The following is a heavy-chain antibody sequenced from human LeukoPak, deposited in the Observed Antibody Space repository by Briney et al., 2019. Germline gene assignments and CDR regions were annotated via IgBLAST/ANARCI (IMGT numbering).Heavy chain of an antibody. CDR2: ITSGSTTI. J-gene: IGHJ4*02. Sequence: GGSLRLSSATSGFTFSSDSPNAVRQAQEQRLEWVSYITSGSTTIYYADSVKGRFTISRDNAKNSLYLQMKSLRAEDTAVYYCARYSGGYLDYWGQGTLVTASS. D-gene: IGHD1-26*01. CDR1: GFTFSSDS. CDR3: ARYSGGYLDY. V-gene: IGHV3-48*01.